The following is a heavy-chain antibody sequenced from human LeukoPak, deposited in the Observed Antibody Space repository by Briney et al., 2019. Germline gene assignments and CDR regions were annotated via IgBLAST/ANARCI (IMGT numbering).Heavy chain of an antibody. V-gene: IGHV1-69*13. Sequence: GASVKVSCKASGYTFTGYYMHWVRQAPGQGLEWMGGIIPIFGTANYAQKFQGRVTITADESTSTAYMELSSLRSEDTAVYYCARDRCNTLCNYYYGMDVWGQGTTVTVSS. CDR2: IIPIFGTA. D-gene: IGHD2-2*01. J-gene: IGHJ6*02. CDR3: ARDRCNTLCNYYYGMDV. CDR1: GYTFTGYY.